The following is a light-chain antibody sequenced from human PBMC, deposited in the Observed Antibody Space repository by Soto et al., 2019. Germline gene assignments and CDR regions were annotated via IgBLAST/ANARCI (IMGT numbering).Light chain of an antibody. CDR3: SSYRSSSNTPYV. Sequence: QSVLTQPASVSGSPGQSITISCTGTSSDVGGYNYVSWYQQLPGKAPKLMIYDVRNRPSGVSNRFSGSKSGNTASLSISGLQAEDEADYYCSSYRSSSNTPYVFGTGTKVTVL. CDR1: SSDVGGYNY. V-gene: IGLV2-14*01. CDR2: DVR. J-gene: IGLJ1*01.